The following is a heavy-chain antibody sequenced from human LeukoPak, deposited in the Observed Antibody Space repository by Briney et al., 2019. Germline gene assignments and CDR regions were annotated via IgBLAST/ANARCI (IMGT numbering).Heavy chain of an antibody. V-gene: IGHV4-39*01. Sequence: PSETLSLTCTVSSGSISSSSSYYWGWIRQPPGKGLEWIGSIYYSGKTHYNPSLKSRVTISVDTSKNQFSLKLSSVTAADTAVYYCARHLKGYCSNGVCSDAFDIWGQGTMVTVSS. CDR2: IYYSGKT. CDR1: SGSISSSSSYY. J-gene: IGHJ3*02. CDR3: ARHLKGYCSNGVCSDAFDI. D-gene: IGHD2-8*01.